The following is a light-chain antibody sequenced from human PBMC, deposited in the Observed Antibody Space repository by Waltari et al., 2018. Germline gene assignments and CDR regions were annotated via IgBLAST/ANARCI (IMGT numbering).Light chain of an antibody. CDR3: QSADSSGTYKV. CDR1: ALPKQY. V-gene: IGLV3-25*03. Sequence: SYELTQPPSVSVSPGQTARITCSGDALPKQYAYWYQQKPGPAPVLVIYKDTERPSGIPERFSGSSSGTTVTLTISGVQAEGEADYYCQSADSSGTYKVFGGGTKLTVL. CDR2: KDT. J-gene: IGLJ3*02.